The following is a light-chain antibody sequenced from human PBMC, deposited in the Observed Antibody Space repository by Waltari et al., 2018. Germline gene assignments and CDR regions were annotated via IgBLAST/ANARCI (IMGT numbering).Light chain of an antibody. CDR2: GNS. CDR3: QSYDSSLSGGGV. Sequence: QSVLTQPPSVSGAPGQRVTISCTGSSSNIGAGYDVHWYQQLPGTAPKLLIYGNSKRPSGVPDRFSGSKSGTSASLAITGLQAEDEADYYCQSYDSSLSGGGVFGGGTKLTVL. CDR1: SSNIGAGYD. J-gene: IGLJ3*02. V-gene: IGLV1-40*01.